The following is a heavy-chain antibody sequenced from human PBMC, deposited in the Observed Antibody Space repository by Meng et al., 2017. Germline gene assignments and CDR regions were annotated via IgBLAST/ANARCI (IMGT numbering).Heavy chain of an antibody. Sequence: VQLVGSGGGLVKPGGSLRLSCAASGFTFSSYAMHWVRQAPGKGLEWVAVISYDGSNKYYADSVKGRFTISRDNSKNTLYLQMNSLRAEDTAVYYCARDLGYWGQGTLVTVSS. D-gene: IGHD3-16*01. CDR2: ISYDGSNK. CDR3: ARDLGY. CDR1: GFTFSSYA. J-gene: IGHJ4*02. V-gene: IGHV3-30*07.